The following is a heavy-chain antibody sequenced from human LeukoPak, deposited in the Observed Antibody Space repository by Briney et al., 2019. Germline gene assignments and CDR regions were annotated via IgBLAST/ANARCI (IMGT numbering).Heavy chain of an antibody. J-gene: IGHJ6*03. Sequence: SETLSLTCTVSGGSISSYYWSWIRQPPGKGLEWIGYIYYSGSTNYNPSLKSRVTISVDTSKSRFSLKLSSVTAADPAVYYCARSNYYDSSGYLYYYFYYMDVWGKGTTVTVSS. CDR2: IYYSGST. CDR3: ARSNYYDSSGYLYYYFYYMDV. V-gene: IGHV4-59*01. D-gene: IGHD3-22*01. CDR1: GGSISSYY.